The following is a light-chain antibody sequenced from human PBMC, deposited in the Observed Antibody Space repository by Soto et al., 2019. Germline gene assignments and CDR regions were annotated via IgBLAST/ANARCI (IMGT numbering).Light chain of an antibody. V-gene: IGLV2-23*01. CDR3: CSYAGSSSYV. J-gene: IGLJ1*01. CDR1: SSDVGSYNL. Sequence: QSALTQPASVSGAPGQSITITCTVTSSDVGSYNLVSWYQQHPGKAPKLMIYEGSKRPSGVSNRFSGSKSGNTASLTISGLQAEDEADYYCCSYAGSSSYVLGTGTKVTVL. CDR2: EGS.